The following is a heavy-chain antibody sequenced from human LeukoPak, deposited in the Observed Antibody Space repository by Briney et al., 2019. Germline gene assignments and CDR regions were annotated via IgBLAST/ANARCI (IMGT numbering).Heavy chain of an antibody. Sequence: GESLKISCKGSGYSFISYWIGWVRQMPGKGLEWMGIIYPGDSDTRYSPSFQGQVTISADKSISTAYLQWSSLKASDTAMYYCARIYPSSYGDYAHFDYWGQGTLVTVSS. D-gene: IGHD4-17*01. CDR3: ARIYPSSYGDYAHFDY. V-gene: IGHV5-51*01. J-gene: IGHJ4*02. CDR1: GYSFISYW. CDR2: IYPGDSDT.